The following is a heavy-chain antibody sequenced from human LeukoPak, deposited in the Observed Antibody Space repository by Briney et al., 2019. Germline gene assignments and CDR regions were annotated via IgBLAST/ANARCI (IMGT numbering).Heavy chain of an antibody. V-gene: IGHV3-23*01. J-gene: IGHJ5*02. CDR3: AKDPYSSSWYWFDP. Sequence: GGSLRLSCAASGFTFSSYAMSWVRQAPGKGLEWVSTISGSGGSTFYTDSVKGRFTISRDNSKNTLYLQMNSLRAEDTAVYYCAKDPYSSSWYWFDPWGQGTLVTVSS. CDR1: GFTFSSYA. D-gene: IGHD6-13*01. CDR2: ISGSGGST.